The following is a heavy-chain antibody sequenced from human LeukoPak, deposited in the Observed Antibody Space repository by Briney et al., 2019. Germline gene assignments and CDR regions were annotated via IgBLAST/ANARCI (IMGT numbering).Heavy chain of an antibody. V-gene: IGHV4-59*08. Sequence: PSETLSLTCTVSGGSISSYYWSWIRQPPGKGLEWIGYIYYSGSTNYNPSLKSRVTISVDTSKNQFSLKLSSVTAADTAVYYCARRFRDYDILTGYQDLAAFDIWGQGTMVTVSS. CDR1: GGSISSYY. J-gene: IGHJ3*02. D-gene: IGHD3-9*01. CDR2: IYYSGST. CDR3: ARRFRDYDILTGYQDLAAFDI.